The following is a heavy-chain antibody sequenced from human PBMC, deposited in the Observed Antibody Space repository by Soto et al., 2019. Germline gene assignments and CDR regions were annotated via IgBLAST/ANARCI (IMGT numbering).Heavy chain of an antibody. V-gene: IGHV3-11*01. CDR3: ARALGEQLVLIYFDY. Sequence: GGSLRLSFAASGFTFSDYYMSWIRQAPGKGLEWVSYISSSGSTIYYADSVKGRFTISRDNAKNSLYLQMNSLRAEDTAVYYCARALGEQLVLIYFDYWGQGTLVTVSS. J-gene: IGHJ4*02. CDR1: GFTFSDYY. CDR2: ISSSGSTI. D-gene: IGHD6-6*01.